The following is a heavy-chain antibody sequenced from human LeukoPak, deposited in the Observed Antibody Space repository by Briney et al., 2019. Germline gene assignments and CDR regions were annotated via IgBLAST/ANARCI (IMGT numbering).Heavy chain of an antibody. CDR1: GGSVNGYY. D-gene: IGHD3-9*01. Sequence: SETLSLTCTVSGGSVNGYYWSWIRQPAGKGLEWIGRIYSSGITNYSPSLKSRVTMSVDVSKNQFSLKVTSVTAADTAVYYCARNALLSDSDYGMDVWGQGTTVTVSS. V-gene: IGHV4-4*07. CDR2: IYSSGIT. CDR3: ARNALLSDSDYGMDV. J-gene: IGHJ6*02.